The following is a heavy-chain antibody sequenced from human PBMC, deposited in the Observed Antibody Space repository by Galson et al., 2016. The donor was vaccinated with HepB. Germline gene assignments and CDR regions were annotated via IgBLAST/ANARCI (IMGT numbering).Heavy chain of an antibody. J-gene: IGHJ4*02. CDR1: GFGFRSYG. V-gene: IGHV3-30*18. CDR2: ISYDGTNT. D-gene: IGHD2-21*02. Sequence: SLRLSCAASGFGFRSYGMHWVRQAPGKGLEWVAGISYDGTNTYYADSVKGRFTISRDNSKNTLYLQMNSLRAEDTAVYFCAKDAILGCGRDCYVDYWGRGTLVTVSS. CDR3: AKDAILGCGRDCYVDY.